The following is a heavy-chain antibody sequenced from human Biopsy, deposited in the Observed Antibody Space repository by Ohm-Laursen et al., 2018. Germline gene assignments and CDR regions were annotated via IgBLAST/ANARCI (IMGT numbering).Heavy chain of an antibody. CDR2: FRFEDRT. CDR1: GGSFSGYY. D-gene: IGHD1-26*01. CDR3: ALGGGSYVNFDY. V-gene: IGHV4-59*07. J-gene: IGHJ4*02. Sequence: SDTLSLTCAVYGGSFSGYYWSWIRQPPGKGLEWIGYFRFEDRTSYNSSLKSRVTISADTSKNQFSLRLSSVTAADTAAYYCALGGGSYVNFDYWGQGTLVTVSS.